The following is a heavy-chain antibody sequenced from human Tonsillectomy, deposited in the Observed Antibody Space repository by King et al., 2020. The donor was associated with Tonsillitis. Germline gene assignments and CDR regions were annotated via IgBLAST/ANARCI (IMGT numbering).Heavy chain of an antibody. CDR1: GGSISSSNW. D-gene: IGHD3-22*01. CDR3: ARETSDSSGYYNWFDP. Sequence: VQLQESGPGLVKPSGTLSLTCAVSGGSISSSNWWSWVRQPPGKGLEWIGEIYHSGSTNYNPSLKGRVTISVDKSKNQFSLKLSAVTAADTAVYYCARETSDSSGYYNWFDPWGQGTLVTVSS. V-gene: IGHV4-4*02. CDR2: IYHSGST. J-gene: IGHJ5*02.